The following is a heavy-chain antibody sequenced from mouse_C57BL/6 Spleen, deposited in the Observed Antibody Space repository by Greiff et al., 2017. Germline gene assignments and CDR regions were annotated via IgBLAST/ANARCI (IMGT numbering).Heavy chain of an antibody. Sequence: VQLQQPGAELVKPGASVKLSCKASGYTFTSYWMHWVKQRPGQGLEWIGMIHPNSGSTNYNEKFKSKATLTVDKSSSTAYMQLSSLTSEDSAVYYCAKLGRGPWFAYWGQGTLVTVSA. CDR2: IHPNSGST. CDR1: GYTFTSYW. D-gene: IGHD4-1*01. V-gene: IGHV1-64*01. CDR3: AKLGRGPWFAY. J-gene: IGHJ3*01.